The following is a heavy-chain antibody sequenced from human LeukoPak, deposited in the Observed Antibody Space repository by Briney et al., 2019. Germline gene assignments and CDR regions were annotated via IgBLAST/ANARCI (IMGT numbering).Heavy chain of an antibody. CDR2: ISGSGGST. D-gene: IGHD6-6*01. J-gene: IGHJ5*02. CDR3: AKEWRGEYSSSGPLDP. CDR1: GFTFSDYY. Sequence: GGSLRLSCAASGFTFSDYYMNWIRQAPGKGLEWVSAISGSGGSTYYADSVKGRFTISRDNSKNTLYLQMNSLRAEDTAVYYCAKEWRGEYSSSGPLDPWGQGTLVTVSS. V-gene: IGHV3-23*01.